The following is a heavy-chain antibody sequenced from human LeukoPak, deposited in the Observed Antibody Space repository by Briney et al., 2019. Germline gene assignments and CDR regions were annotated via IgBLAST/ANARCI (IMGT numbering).Heavy chain of an antibody. D-gene: IGHD4-23*01. CDR2: IYNTGTT. V-gene: IGHV3-23*05. CDR1: GFTFSSYA. J-gene: IGHJ4*02. Sequence: GGSLRLSCAASGFTFSSYAMSWVRQAPGKGLAWVSTIYNTGTTNYADSVKGRFTISRDNSKNTVYLQMNSLRAEDMAIYYCAGYGGFSKWGQGTHVTVSS. CDR3: AGYGGFSK.